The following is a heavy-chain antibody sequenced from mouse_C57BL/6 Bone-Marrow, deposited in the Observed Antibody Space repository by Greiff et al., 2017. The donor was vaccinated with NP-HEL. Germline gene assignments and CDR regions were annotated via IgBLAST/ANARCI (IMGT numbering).Heavy chain of an antibody. CDR3: ARRGPCYDGYYGSFYWYFDV. D-gene: IGHD2-3*01. V-gene: IGHV1-9*01. CDR1: GYTFPGYW. J-gene: IGHJ1*03. CDR2: LLPGSGST. Sequence: QVQLQQSGAELMKPGASVKLSCKATGYTFPGYWIEWVKQRPGHGLEWIGELLPGSGSTNYNEKFKGKATFTADTSSNTAYMQLSSLTTEDSAIYYCARRGPCYDGYYGSFYWYFDVWGTGTTVTVSS.